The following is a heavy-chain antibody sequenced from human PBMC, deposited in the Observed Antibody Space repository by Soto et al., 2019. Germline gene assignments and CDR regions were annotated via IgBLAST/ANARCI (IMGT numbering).Heavy chain of an antibody. CDR2: ITGSGSNT. J-gene: IGHJ4*02. Sequence: EVQLLDSGGGLVQPGGSLRLSCAASGFTFSNYAMSWVRQAPGKGLEWVSTITGSGSNTYYYADSVKGRFTISRDNSKNTLYLQMNSLRAEDTAAYYCANRDYYDSSDYYLYYFDHWGQGTLVTVSS. D-gene: IGHD3-22*01. CDR3: ANRDYYDSSDYYLYYFDH. V-gene: IGHV3-23*01. CDR1: GFTFSNYA.